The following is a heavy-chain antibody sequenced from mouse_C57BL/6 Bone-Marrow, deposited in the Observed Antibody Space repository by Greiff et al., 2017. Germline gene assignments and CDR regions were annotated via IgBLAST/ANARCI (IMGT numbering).Heavy chain of an antibody. D-gene: IGHD2-10*02. CDR2: INPSTGGT. Sequence: VQLQQSGPELVKPGASVKISCKASGYSFTGYYMNWVKQSPEKSLEWIGEINPSTGGTTYNQKFKAKATLTVDKSSSTAYMQLKSLTSEDSAVYYCARGVWYHLDYWGQGTTRTVSS. CDR1: GYSFTGYY. J-gene: IGHJ2*01. CDR3: ARGVWYHLDY. V-gene: IGHV1-42*01.